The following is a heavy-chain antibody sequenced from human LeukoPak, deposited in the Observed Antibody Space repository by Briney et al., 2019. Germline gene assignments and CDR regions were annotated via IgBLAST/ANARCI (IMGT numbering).Heavy chain of an antibody. V-gene: IGHV3-23*01. D-gene: IGHD3-22*01. CDR2: ISGSGGTT. CDR3: AKDPGPYYYDSSGSHFDY. J-gene: IGHJ4*02. CDR1: GFTFSSYA. Sequence: PGGSLRLSCAASGFTFSSYAMSWVRQAPGKGLEWVSAISGSGGTTYYADSVKGRFTISRDNSKNTLYLQMNSLRAEDTAVYYCAKDPGPYYYDSSGSHFDYGGQGTLVTVSS.